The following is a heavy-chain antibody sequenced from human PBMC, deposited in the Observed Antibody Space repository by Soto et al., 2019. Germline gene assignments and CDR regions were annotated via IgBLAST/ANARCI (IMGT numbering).Heavy chain of an antibody. CDR3: ARILAGPYYFFAMDV. CDR2: INWDDDK. CDR1: GFSISTTGTC. V-gene: IGHV2-70*11. J-gene: IGHJ6*02. Sequence: SGPTLVNPTQTLTLTCTLSGFSISTTGTCVTWIRQPPGKALEWLARINWDDDKYYNRSLKTRLTISKDTSRNQVVLTMTNMVPVDTATYYCARILAGPYYFFAMDVWGQGTTVTVSS. D-gene: IGHD2-21*01.